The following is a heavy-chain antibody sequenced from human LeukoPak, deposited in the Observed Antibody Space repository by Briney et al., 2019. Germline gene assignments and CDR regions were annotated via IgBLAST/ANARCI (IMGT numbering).Heavy chain of an antibody. V-gene: IGHV4-34*01. J-gene: IGHJ5*02. D-gene: IGHD3-10*01. CDR2: INHSGST. Sequence: PPETLSLTCAVYGGSFSGYHWSWIRQPPGKGLEWIGEINHSGSTNYNPSLKSRVTISVDTSKNQFSLKLSSVTAADTAVYYCARHGSYYGSANWFDPWGQGTLVTVSS. CDR3: ARHGSYYGSANWFDP. CDR1: GGSFSGYH.